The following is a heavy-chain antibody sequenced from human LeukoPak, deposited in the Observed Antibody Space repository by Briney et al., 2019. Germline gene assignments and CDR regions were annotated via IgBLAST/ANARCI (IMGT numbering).Heavy chain of an antibody. D-gene: IGHD3-22*01. CDR3: AREGTYYYDSSGYDY. J-gene: IGHJ4*02. CDR1: GFTFSDYY. CDR2: ISSSGSTI. V-gene: IGHV3-11*01. Sequence: GGSLRLSWAAAGFTFSDYYMSWIRQAPGKGLEWVSYISSSGSTIYYADSVKGRFTISRDNAKNSLYLQMNGLRAEDTAVYYCAREGTYYYDSSGYDYWGQGTLVTVSS.